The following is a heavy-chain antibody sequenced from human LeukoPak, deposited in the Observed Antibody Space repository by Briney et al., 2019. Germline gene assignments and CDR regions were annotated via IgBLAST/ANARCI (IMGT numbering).Heavy chain of an antibody. J-gene: IGHJ4*02. CDR3: AILGGHSSGYNQLDY. Sequence: ASVKVSCKVSGYTLTELSMHWVRQAPGKGLEWMGGFDPEDGETIYAQKFQGRVTMTEDTSTDTAYMELRSLRSDDTAVYYCAILGGHSSGYNQLDYWGQGTLVTVSS. CDR2: FDPEDGET. D-gene: IGHD6-19*01. CDR1: GYTLTELS. V-gene: IGHV1-24*01.